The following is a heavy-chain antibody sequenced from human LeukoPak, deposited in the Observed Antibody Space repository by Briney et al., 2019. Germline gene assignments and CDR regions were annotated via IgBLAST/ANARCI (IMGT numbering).Heavy chain of an antibody. CDR2: INPSGGST. CDR1: GGTFSSYA. CDR3: ARAPFGGYVFFRY. J-gene: IGHJ4*02. Sequence: ASVKVSCKASGGTFSSYAISWVRQAPGQGLEWMGIINPSGGSTSYAQKFQGRVTMTRDTSTSTVYMELSSLRSEDTAVYYCARAPFGGYVFFRYWGQGTLVTVSS. V-gene: IGHV1-46*01. D-gene: IGHD5-12*01.